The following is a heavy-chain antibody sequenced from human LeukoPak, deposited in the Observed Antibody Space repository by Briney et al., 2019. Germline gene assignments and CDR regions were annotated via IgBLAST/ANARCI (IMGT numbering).Heavy chain of an antibody. J-gene: IGHJ4*02. Sequence: GGPLILSWAASGFPFSAYWMIWMRQAPAKGLDWVANIKYDGNEEYYVDSVKGRFTISRDNAKNSLYLQLNSLRVEDTAVYYCRSGGAAPGSFDNWGQGTLVIVSP. D-gene: IGHD4-23*01. CDR2: IKYDGNEE. CDR1: GFPFSAYW. V-gene: IGHV3-7*01. CDR3: RSGGAAPGSFDN.